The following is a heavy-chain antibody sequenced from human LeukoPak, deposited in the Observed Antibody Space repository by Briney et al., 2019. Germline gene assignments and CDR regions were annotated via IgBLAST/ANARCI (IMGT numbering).Heavy chain of an antibody. J-gene: IGHJ1*01. CDR2: IYPGDSDT. CDR3: AIPGYCSSTSCPRYFQH. Sequence: GESLKISCKGSGYSFTSYWIGWVRQMPGKGLEWMGIIYPGDSDTRYSPSFQGQVTISADKSISTAYLQWSSLKASDTAMYYCAIPGYCSSTSCPRYFQHWGQGTLVTVSS. V-gene: IGHV5-51*01. D-gene: IGHD2-2*01. CDR1: GYSFTSYW.